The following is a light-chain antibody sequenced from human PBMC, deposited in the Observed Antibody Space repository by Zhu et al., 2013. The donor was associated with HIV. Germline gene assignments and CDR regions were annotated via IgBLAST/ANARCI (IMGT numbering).Light chain of an antibody. CDR1: QSVSIW. CDR3: QQSWT. Sequence: DIQMTQSPSSLSASVGDRVTITCLASQSVSIWLAWYQQKPGKAPKLLVYKTSTLESGVPSRFSASGSGIEFTLTISSLQPDDFATYYCQQSWTFGQGT. CDR2: KTS. J-gene: IGKJ1*01. V-gene: IGKV1-5*03.